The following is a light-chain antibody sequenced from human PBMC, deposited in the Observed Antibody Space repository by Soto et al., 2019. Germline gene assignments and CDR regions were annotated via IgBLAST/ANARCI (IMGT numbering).Light chain of an antibody. CDR2: EVS. CDR1: SSDVGGYNY. CDR3: SSYAGSNNVV. V-gene: IGLV2-8*01. J-gene: IGLJ2*01. Sequence: QSALTQPPSASGSPGQSVTISCTGTSSDVGGYNYVSWYQQHPGKAPKFIIYEVSKRPSGVPDRFSGSKAGNTASLTVSGLQAEDEADYYCSSYAGSNNVVFGGGTKLTVL.